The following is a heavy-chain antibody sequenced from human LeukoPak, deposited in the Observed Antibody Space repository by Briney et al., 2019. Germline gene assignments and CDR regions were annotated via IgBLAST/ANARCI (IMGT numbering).Heavy chain of an antibody. Sequence: GGSLRLSCAVSEFPFTRAWMTWVRQAPGKGLEWVGRIKSKTDGGTTDYAAPVKGRFSISRDDSKNTLYLQMNSLETEDTAMYYCTTCGYDRCGAFDVWGQGTVVTVSS. CDR1: EFPFTRAW. D-gene: IGHD5-12*01. J-gene: IGHJ3*01. V-gene: IGHV3-15*01. CDR2: IKSKTDGGTT. CDR3: TTCGYDRCGAFDV.